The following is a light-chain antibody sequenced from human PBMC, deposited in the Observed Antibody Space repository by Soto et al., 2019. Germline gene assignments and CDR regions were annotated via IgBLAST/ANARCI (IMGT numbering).Light chain of an antibody. CDR3: QQYNTYPWT. V-gene: IGKV1-5*01. CDR1: QSISLW. CDR2: DAS. Sequence: DIQMTQSPSTLSASVGDRVTITCRASQSISLWLAWYQQKPGKAPKFLIYDASSLESGVPSRFSGSGSGTEFTLTIGSLQPDDFAIYYCQQYNTYPWTFGQGTKVDIK. J-gene: IGKJ1*01.